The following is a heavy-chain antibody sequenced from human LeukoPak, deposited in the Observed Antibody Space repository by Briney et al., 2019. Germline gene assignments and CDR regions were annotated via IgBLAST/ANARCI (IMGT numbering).Heavy chain of an antibody. V-gene: IGHV4-59*01. CDR1: GGSISSYY. CDR2: IYYSGST. CDR3: AGSLSSWYRGDY. D-gene: IGHD6-13*01. Sequence: SETLSLTCTVSGGSISSYYWSWIRQPPGKGLEWIGYIYYSGSTNYSPSLKSRLTISVDTSKNQFSLKLSSVTAADTAVYYCAGSLSSWYRGDYWGQGTLVTVSS. J-gene: IGHJ4*02.